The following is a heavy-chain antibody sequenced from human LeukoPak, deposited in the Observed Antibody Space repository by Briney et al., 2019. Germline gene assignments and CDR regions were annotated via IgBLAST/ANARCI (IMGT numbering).Heavy chain of an antibody. V-gene: IGHV3-53*01. D-gene: IGHD3-10*01. CDR3: ARDRVVGLPDY. J-gene: IGHJ4*02. CDR2: IYSGGDT. Sequence: PSETLSLTCAVYGSSLNGHYWSWIRQPPGKGLERVSVIYSGGDTYYADAVKGRFTISRDNSKNTLYLQMNSLRAEDTAVYYCARDRVVGLPDYWGQGTLVTVSS. CDR1: GSSLNGHY.